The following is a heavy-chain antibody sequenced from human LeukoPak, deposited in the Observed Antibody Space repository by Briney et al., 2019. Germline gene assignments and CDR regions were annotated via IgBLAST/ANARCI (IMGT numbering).Heavy chain of an antibody. J-gene: IGHJ4*02. CDR1: GYTLTELS. D-gene: IGHD3-22*01. CDR2: FYPEDGET. CDR3: ATDLFNYYYDSTQPSGD. V-gene: IGHV1-24*01. Sequence: ASVKVSCKVSGYTLTELSMHWVRQAPGKGLEWMGGFYPEDGETIYAQKFQGRVTMTEDTSTDTASMELSSLRSEDTAVYYCATDLFNYYYDSTQPSGDWGQGTLVTVSS.